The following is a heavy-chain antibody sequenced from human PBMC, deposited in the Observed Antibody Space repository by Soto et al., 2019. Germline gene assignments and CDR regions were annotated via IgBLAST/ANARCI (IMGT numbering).Heavy chain of an antibody. J-gene: IGHJ4*02. CDR3: AIGSPNYGGFDY. D-gene: IGHD2-21*01. Sequence: PSETLSLTCTVSGGSISSGGYYWSWIRQHPGKGLEWIGYIYYSGSTYYNPSLKSRVTISVDTSKNQFSLKLSSVTAADTAVYYCAIGSPNYGGFDYWGQGTLVTVSS. CDR2: IYYSGST. CDR1: GGSISSGGYY. V-gene: IGHV4-31*03.